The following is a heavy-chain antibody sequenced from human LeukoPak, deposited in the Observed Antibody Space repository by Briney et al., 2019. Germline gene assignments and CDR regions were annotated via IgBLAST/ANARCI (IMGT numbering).Heavy chain of an antibody. V-gene: IGHV3-23*01. CDR3: VGTYYDILTGYYTSFDY. Sequence: GGSLRLSCAASGFTFSSYAMSRVRQAPGKGLEWVSAISGSGGSTYYADSVKGRFTISRDNSKNTLYLQMNSLRAEDTAVYYCVGTYYDILTGYYTSFDYWGQGTLVTVSS. CDR2: ISGSGGST. CDR1: GFTFSSYA. D-gene: IGHD3-9*01. J-gene: IGHJ4*02.